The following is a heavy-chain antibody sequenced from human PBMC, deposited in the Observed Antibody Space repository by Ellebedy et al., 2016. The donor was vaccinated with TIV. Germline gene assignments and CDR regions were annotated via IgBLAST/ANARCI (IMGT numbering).Heavy chain of an antibody. CDR1: RFSFSSYG. V-gene: IGHV3-33*08. CDR3: ARNRGYCGGDCYSSLDGMDV. J-gene: IGHJ6*02. Sequence: GESLKISCTASRFSFSSYGMHWVRQAPGKGLEWVAVIWYDGSIKYHADSVKGRFTISRDNSNNTLYLQMNRLRAEDTAVYYCARNRGYCGGDCYSSLDGMDVWGQGTTVTVSS. CDR2: IWYDGSIK. D-gene: IGHD2-21*02.